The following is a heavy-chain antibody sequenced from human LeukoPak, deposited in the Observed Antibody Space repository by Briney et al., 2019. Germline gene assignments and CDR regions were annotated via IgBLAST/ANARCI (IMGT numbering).Heavy chain of an antibody. J-gene: IGHJ4*02. Sequence: PSETLSLTCTVSGGSISSSSYYWGWIRQPPGKGLEWIGSIYYSGSTYYNPSLKSRVTISVDTSKNQFSLKLSSVTAADTAVYYCARAGRDGYNRETLFDYWGQGTLVTVSS. CDR1: GGSISSSSYY. V-gene: IGHV4-39*07. D-gene: IGHD5-24*01. CDR3: ARAGRDGYNRETLFDY. CDR2: IYYSGST.